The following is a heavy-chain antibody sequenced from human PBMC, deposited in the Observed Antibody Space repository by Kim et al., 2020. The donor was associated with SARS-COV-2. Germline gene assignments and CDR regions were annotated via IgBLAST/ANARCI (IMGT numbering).Heavy chain of an antibody. V-gene: IGHV4-4*02. D-gene: IGHD1-26*01. CDR3: ARDRSGSYVFDY. J-gene: IGHJ4*02. Sequence: NYNPALKSRVTISVDKSKNQFSLKLSSVTAADTAVYYCARDRSGSYVFDYWGQGTLVTVSS.